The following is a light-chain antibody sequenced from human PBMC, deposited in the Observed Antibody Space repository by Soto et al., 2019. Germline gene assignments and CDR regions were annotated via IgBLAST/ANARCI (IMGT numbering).Light chain of an antibody. CDR1: QDISTY. CDR3: QQLRTYPYT. V-gene: IGKV1-9*01. Sequence: DIHLTQSPSFLSASVGDRVTVTCRASQDISTYLAGFQQKPGKAPQLLVYPASTLQGGVPSRFSGRGSGTEFSLTISSLQPEYFATYYCQQLRTYPYTFGQGTKLDIK. CDR2: PAS. J-gene: IGKJ2*01.